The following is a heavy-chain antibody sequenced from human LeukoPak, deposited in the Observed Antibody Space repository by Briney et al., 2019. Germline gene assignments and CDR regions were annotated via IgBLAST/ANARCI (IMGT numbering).Heavy chain of an antibody. D-gene: IGHD1-1*01. CDR2: ISKDGSNK. Sequence: PGRSLRLSCEASGFTTSSYPMHWVRQAPGKGLEWVAAISKDGSNKYYADSVRGRYTISRDTSKNTLYLEMNSLSGEDTAVYYCAKRGSDGRPYLFDYWGQGTLVTVSS. CDR3: AKRGSDGRPYLFDY. CDR1: GFTTSSYP. J-gene: IGHJ4*02. V-gene: IGHV3-30*18.